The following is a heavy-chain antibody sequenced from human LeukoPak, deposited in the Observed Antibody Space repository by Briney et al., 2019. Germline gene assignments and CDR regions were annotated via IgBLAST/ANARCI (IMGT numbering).Heavy chain of an antibody. V-gene: IGHV1-46*01. CDR2: INPSGGST. CDR1: GYTFTGNG. CDR3: ARGGSSSWEFDY. J-gene: IGHJ4*02. Sequence: ASVKVSCKASGYTFTGNGITWVRQAPGQGLEWMGIINPSGGSTSYAQKFQGRVTMTRDTSTSTVYMELSSLRSEDTAVYYCARGGSSSWEFDYWGQGTLVTVSS. D-gene: IGHD6-13*01.